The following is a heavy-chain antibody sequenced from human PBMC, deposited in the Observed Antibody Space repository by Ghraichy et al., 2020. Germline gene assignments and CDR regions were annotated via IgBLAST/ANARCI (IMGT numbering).Heavy chain of an antibody. D-gene: IGHD5-18*01. Sequence: TLSLTCAVSGGSISSSNWWSWVRQPPGKGLEWIGEIYHSGSTNYNPSLKSRVTISVDKSKNQFSLKLSSVTAADTAVYYCARSRDTAMVSYYYYGMDVWGQGTTVTVSS. CDR1: GGSISSSNW. J-gene: IGHJ6*02. CDR3: ARSRDTAMVSYYYYGMDV. CDR2: IYHSGST. V-gene: IGHV4-4*02.